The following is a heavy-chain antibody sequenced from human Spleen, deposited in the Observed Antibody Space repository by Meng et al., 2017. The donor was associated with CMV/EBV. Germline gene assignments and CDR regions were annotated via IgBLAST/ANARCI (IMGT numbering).Heavy chain of an antibody. CDR3: ARGREIVLVPGATGSRTYYYYGMDV. J-gene: IGHJ6*02. CDR2: VYYTGSI. D-gene: IGHD2-2*01. V-gene: IGHV4-39*07. Sequence: GSLRLSCTVSGGSISRISYYWGWIRQPPGKGLEWVGNVYYTGSIYYNPSLKSRLTIAVDTSKNQFSLKLSSVTAADTAVYYCARGREIVLVPGATGSRTYYYYGMDVWGQGTTVTVSS. CDR1: GGSISRISYY.